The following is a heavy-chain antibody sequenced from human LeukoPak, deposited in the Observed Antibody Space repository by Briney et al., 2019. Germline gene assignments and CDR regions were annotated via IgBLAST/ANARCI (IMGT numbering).Heavy chain of an antibody. CDR2: INHSGST. D-gene: IGHD1-1*01. V-gene: IGHV4-34*01. Sequence: SETLSLTCAVYGGSFSGYYWSWIRQPPGKELEWIGEINHSGSTDYNPSLKSRVTISVDTSKNQFSLKLSSVTAVDTAVYYCARAQLNLLVDFGMDVWGQGTTVTVSS. J-gene: IGHJ6*02. CDR3: ARAQLNLLVDFGMDV. CDR1: GGSFSGYY.